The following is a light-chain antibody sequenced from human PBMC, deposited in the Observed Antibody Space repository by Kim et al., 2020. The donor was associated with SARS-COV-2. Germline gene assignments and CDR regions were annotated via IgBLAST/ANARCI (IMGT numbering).Light chain of an antibody. V-gene: IGLV4-69*01. J-gene: IGLJ2*01. CDR2: LNSDGSH. CDR1: SGHSSYA. CDR3: QTWGTGIHVV. Sequence: VKLTCTLSSGHSSYAIAWHQQQPEKGPRYLMKLNSDGSHSKGDGVPDRFSGSSSGAERYLTISSLQSEDEADYYCQTWGTGIHVVFGGGTQLTVL.